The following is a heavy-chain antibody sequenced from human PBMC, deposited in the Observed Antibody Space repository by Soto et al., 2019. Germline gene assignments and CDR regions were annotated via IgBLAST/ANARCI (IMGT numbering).Heavy chain of an antibody. CDR3: ARHRSYHYDSSGYLNIYGMDV. CDR2: IYPGDSDT. CDR1: GYSFISLW. Sequence: PGESLKISCKGSGYSFISLWIGWVRQMPGKGLEWMGSIYPGDSDTRYSPSFQGQVTISADKSINTAYLQWSSLKASDTAIYYCARHRSYHYDSSGYLNIYGMDVWGQGTTVTVSS. D-gene: IGHD3-22*01. V-gene: IGHV5-51*01. J-gene: IGHJ6*02.